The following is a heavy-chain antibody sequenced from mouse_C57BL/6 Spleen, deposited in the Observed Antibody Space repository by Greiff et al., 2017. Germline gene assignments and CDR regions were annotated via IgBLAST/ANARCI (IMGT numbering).Heavy chain of an antibody. D-gene: IGHD2-5*01. Sequence: EVQVVESGGGLVKPGGSLKLSCAASGFTFSSYAMSWVRQTPEKRLEWVATISDGGSYTYYPDNVKGRFTISRDTAKNNLYLQMSHLKSEDTAMYYCARERGYSNYNYFDYWGQGTTLTVSS. CDR1: GFTFSSYA. V-gene: IGHV5-4*01. J-gene: IGHJ2*01. CDR3: ARERGYSNYNYFDY. CDR2: ISDGGSYT.